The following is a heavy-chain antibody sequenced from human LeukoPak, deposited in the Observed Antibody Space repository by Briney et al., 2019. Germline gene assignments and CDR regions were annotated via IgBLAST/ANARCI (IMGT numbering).Heavy chain of an antibody. D-gene: IGHD6-6*01. V-gene: IGHV3-21*01. J-gene: IGHJ4*02. Sequence: GGSLRLSCAASGFTFSSYSMNWDRQAPGKGLEWVSSISSSSSYIYYADSVKGRFTISRDNAKNSLYLQMNSLRAEDTAVYYCATIAARRYFDYWGQGTLVTVSS. CDR2: ISSSSSYI. CDR1: GFTFSSYS. CDR3: ATIAARRYFDY.